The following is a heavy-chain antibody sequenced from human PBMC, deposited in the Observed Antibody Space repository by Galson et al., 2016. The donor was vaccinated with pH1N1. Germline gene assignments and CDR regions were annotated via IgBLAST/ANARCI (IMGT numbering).Heavy chain of an antibody. CDR1: GGSISSGGYY. CDR2: IHYSGST. Sequence: TLSLTCTVSGGSISSGGYYWSWIRQHPGKGLEWIGYIHYSGSTYYNPSLKSRVTISVDTSKNQFSLKLSSVTAADTAVYYCAMVPRGEFLYYMDVWGKGTTVTVSS. CDR3: AMVPRGEFLYYMDV. J-gene: IGHJ6*03. D-gene: IGHD3-16*01. V-gene: IGHV4-31*03.